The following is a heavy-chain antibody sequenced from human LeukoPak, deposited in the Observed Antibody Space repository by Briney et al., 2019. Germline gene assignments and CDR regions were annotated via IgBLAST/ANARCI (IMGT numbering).Heavy chain of an antibody. D-gene: IGHD3-10*01. Sequence: GGSLRLSCAASGFSFSGHWMSWVRQAPGKGLEWVASIKEDGSEKDYVDSVKGRFTISRDNTKNSLYLQMNGLRAEDTAVYYCARAFGTDIWGQGTLVTVSS. J-gene: IGHJ4*02. V-gene: IGHV3-7*01. CDR2: IKEDGSEK. CDR1: GFSFSGHW. CDR3: ARAFGTDI.